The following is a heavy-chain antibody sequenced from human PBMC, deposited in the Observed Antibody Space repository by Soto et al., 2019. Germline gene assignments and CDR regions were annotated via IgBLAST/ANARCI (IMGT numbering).Heavy chain of an antibody. Sequence: EVQLLESGGGVVQPGGSLRLSCAASGFTFRSYAMSWVRQAPGKGLEWVSSISGSGGSTYYAASVKGRFTISRDKSKNTLYVQMNSLRAEDTAVYYCAKCGDYDFWSGYESNRFDTWGQGTLVTVSS. V-gene: IGHV3-23*01. CDR1: GFTFRSYA. CDR2: ISGSGGST. J-gene: IGHJ5*02. D-gene: IGHD3-3*01. CDR3: AKCGDYDFWSGYESNRFDT.